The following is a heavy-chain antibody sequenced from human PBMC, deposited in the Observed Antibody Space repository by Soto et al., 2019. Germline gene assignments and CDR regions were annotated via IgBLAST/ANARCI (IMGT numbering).Heavy chain of an antibody. J-gene: IGHJ4*02. V-gene: IGHV1-3*01. CDR3: ARAREWGYNWNGRFDY. Sequence: QVQLVQSGAEVKKPGASVKVSCKASGYTLTSYAMHWVCQAPGQRLEWMGWINAGNGNTKYSQKLQGRVTITRDTSASTAYMELSSLRTEDTAVYYCARAREWGYNWNGRFDYWGQGTLVTVSS. CDR1: GYTLTSYA. CDR2: INAGNGNT. D-gene: IGHD1-1*01.